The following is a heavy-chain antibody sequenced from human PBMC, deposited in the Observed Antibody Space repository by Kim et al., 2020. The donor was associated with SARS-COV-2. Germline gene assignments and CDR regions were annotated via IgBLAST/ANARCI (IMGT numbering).Heavy chain of an antibody. J-gene: IGHJ6*02. CDR3: ARNAYLPDYYYGMDV. V-gene: IGHV1-69*13. CDR1: GGTFSSYA. Sequence: SVKVSCKASGGTFSSYAISWVRQAPGQGLEWMGGIIPIFGTANYAQKFQGRVTITADESTSTAYMELSSLRSEDTAVYYCARNAYLPDYYYGMDVWGQGTTVTVSS. D-gene: IGHD2-21*01. CDR2: IIPIFGTA.